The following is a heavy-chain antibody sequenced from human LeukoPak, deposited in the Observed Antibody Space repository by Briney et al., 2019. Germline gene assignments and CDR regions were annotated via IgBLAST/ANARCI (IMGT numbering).Heavy chain of an antibody. J-gene: IGHJ4*02. CDR1: GFTFSSYE. D-gene: IGHD3-22*01. Sequence: GGSLRLSCAASGFTFSSYEMNWVRQAPGKGLEWVSYISSSGSTIYYADSVKGRFTISRDNAKNSLYLQMNSLRAEDTAVYYCARDVPYYYDSSGYYDYWGQGTLVTVSS. V-gene: IGHV3-48*03. CDR3: ARDVPYYYDSSGYYDY. CDR2: ISSSGSTI.